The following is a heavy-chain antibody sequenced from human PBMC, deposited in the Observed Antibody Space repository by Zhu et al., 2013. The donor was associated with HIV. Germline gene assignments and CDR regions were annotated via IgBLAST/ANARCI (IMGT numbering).Heavy chain of an antibody. J-gene: IGHJ3*02. CDR3: ARVRGDYVLRADAFDI. D-gene: IGHD4-17*01. Sequence: QVQLVQSGAEVKKPGSSVKVSCKASGGTFSSYAISWVRQAPGQGLEWMGGIIPIFGTANYAQKFQGRVTITADESTSTAYMELSSLRSEDTAVYYCARVRGDYVLRADAFDIWGQGQWSPSLQ. V-gene: IGHV1-69*01. CDR1: GGTFSSYA. CDR2: IIPIFGTA.